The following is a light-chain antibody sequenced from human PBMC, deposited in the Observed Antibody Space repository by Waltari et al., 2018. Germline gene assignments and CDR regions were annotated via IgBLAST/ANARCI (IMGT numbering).Light chain of an antibody. CDR1: QGIASF. J-gene: IGKJ5*01. V-gene: IGKV1-9*01. Sequence: QLTQSPASLSASVGDTVTISCRASQGIASFLTWYQQKPGGAPKLLIYAASTLESGVPSRFSGTSSGTDFTLTISSLQPEDFATYYCQQHTTYPLTFGQGTRLDIK. CDR2: AAS. CDR3: QQHTTYPLT.